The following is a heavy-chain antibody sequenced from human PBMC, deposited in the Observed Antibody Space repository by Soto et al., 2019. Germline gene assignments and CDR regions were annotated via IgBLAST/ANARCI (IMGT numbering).Heavy chain of an antibody. V-gene: IGHV4-39*01. CDR1: GGSISSSSYY. CDR3: ARLPRDYIWGSLDY. D-gene: IGHD3-16*01. CDR2: IYYSGST. J-gene: IGHJ4*02. Sequence: QLQLQESGPGLVKPSETLSLTCTVSGGSISSSSYYWGWIRQPPGKGLEWIGSIYYSGSTYYNPSLKSRVTISVDTSKNQCSLKLSSVTAADTAVYYCARLPRDYIWGSLDYWGQGTLVTVSS.